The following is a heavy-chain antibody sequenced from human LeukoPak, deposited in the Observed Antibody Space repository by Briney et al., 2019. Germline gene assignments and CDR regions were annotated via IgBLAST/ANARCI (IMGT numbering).Heavy chain of an antibody. CDR1: GFTLSSYS. J-gene: IGHJ6*03. CDR2: ISSSSSTI. V-gene: IGHV3-48*01. Sequence: GGSLRLSCAASGFTLSSYSRNWVRQAPGKGLEWVSYISSSSSTIYYADSVKGRFTISRDNAKNSLYLQMNSLRAEDTAVYYCARDNIVVVPAAILVGDYYYMDVWGKGTTVTVSS. CDR3: ARDNIVVVPAAILVGDYYYMDV. D-gene: IGHD2-2*02.